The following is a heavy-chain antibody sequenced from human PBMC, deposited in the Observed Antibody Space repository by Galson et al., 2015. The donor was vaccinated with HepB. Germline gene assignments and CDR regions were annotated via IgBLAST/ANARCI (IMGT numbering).Heavy chain of an antibody. V-gene: IGHV3-30*18. CDR2: ISYDGNNK. J-gene: IGHJ4*02. D-gene: IGHD5-12*01. CDR3: VKTSENSNYDYGYFDF. Sequence: SLRLSCAASGFTFSRYGMHWVRQAPGKGLEWVAVISYDGNNKYYADSVKGRFTISRDNSKNTLYLQMSSLRAEDTAVYYCVKTSENSNYDYGYFDFWGQGTLVTVSS. CDR1: GFTFSRYG.